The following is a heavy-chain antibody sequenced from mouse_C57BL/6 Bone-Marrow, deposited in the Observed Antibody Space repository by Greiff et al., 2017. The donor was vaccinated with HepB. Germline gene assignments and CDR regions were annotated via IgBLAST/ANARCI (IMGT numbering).Heavy chain of an antibody. CDR2: IYPRSGNT. J-gene: IGHJ3*01. CDR3: ARSFYGSSLAWFAY. Sequence: QVQLKESGSELARPGASVKLSCKASGYTFTSYGISWVKQRTGQGLEWIGEIYPRSGNTYYNEKFKGKATLTADKSSSTAYMELRSLPSEDSAVYFCARSFYGSSLAWFAYWGQGTLVTVSA. CDR1: GYTFTSYG. D-gene: IGHD1-1*01. V-gene: IGHV1-81*01.